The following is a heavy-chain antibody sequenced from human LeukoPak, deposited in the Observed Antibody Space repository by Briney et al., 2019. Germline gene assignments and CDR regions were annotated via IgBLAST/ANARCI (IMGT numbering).Heavy chain of an antibody. D-gene: IGHD4-11*01. Sequence: PSETLSLTCAVSGYSISSGYYWAWIRQPPGKGLEWIGNIYHSGSTYYNPSLKSRVTISVDTSKNQFSLKLSSVTAADTAVYYCARRYSNSYFDHWGQGTLVTVSS. V-gene: IGHV4-38-2*01. CDR3: ARRYSNSYFDH. CDR1: GYSISSGYY. CDR2: IYHSGST. J-gene: IGHJ4*02.